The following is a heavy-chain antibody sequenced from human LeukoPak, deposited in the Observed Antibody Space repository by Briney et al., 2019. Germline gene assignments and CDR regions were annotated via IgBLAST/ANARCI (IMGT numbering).Heavy chain of an antibody. V-gene: IGHV3-30*18. CDR1: GFTFSSYG. D-gene: IGHD4-23*01. J-gene: IGHJ4*02. Sequence: GGSLRLSCAASGFTFSSYGMHWVRQAPGKGLEWVAVISYDGSNKYYADSVKGRLTISRDNSKNTLYLQMNSLRAEDTAVYYCAKDRYGGNYFLDYWGQGTLVTASS. CDR3: AKDRYGGNYFLDY. CDR2: ISYDGSNK.